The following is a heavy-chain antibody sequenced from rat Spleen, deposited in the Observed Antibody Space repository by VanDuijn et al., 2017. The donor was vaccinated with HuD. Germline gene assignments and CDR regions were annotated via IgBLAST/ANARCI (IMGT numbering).Heavy chain of an antibody. CDR1: GFTFSDYA. V-gene: IGHV5S23*01. J-gene: IGHJ3*01. Sequence: EVQLVESGGGLVQPGNSLKLSCAASGFTFSDYAMAWVRQSPEKGLEWVATISASGGDTYYRDSVKGRFTISRDNAKSTLYLQMDSLRSEDTATYYCARLWLRRVHNWFAYWGQGTLVTVSS. CDR3: ARLWLRRVHNWFAY. D-gene: IGHD1-11*01. CDR2: ISASGGDT.